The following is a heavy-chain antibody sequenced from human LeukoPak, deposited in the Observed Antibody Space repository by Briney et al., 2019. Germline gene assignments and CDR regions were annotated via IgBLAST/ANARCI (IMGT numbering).Heavy chain of an antibody. CDR1: GFTFSSYA. Sequence: GGSLRVSCAASGFTFSSYAMHWVRQAPGKGMEYVSAISSNGGSTYYAHSVKGRFTISRDNSKNTLYLQMGCLRSEAMAVYYCARDGPSNDFWSGYPFDYWGQGTLVTVSS. V-gene: IGHV3-64*01. J-gene: IGHJ4*02. D-gene: IGHD3-3*01. CDR3: ARDGPSNDFWSGYPFDY. CDR2: ISSNGGST.